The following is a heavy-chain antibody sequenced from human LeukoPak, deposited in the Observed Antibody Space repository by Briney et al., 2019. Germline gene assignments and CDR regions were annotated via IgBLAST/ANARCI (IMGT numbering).Heavy chain of an antibody. V-gene: IGHV4-59*08. Sequence: SETLSLTCTVSGGSISSNYWSWLRQPPGKGLEWIGFIYYSGSTHYKSSLKSRVTISVDTSRNQFSLRLSSVTAADTAVYYCARHSGSSPHYFDYWGQGTLVTVSS. CDR1: GGSISSNY. CDR3: ARHSGSSPHYFDY. D-gene: IGHD1-26*01. J-gene: IGHJ4*02. CDR2: IYYSGST.